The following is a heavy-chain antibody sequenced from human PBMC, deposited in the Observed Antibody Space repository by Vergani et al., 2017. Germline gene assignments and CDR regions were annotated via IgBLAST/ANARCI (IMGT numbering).Heavy chain of an antibody. CDR1: GGSISSSSYY. J-gene: IGHJ4*02. CDR2: IYYSGST. CDR3: ARQSDYDFWSGYSRDRYYFDY. Sequence: QVQLQESGPGLVKPSETLSLTCTVSGGSISSSSYYWGWIRQPPGKGLEWIGSIYYSGSTYYNPSLKSRVTISVDTSKNQFSLKLSSVTAADTAVYYCARQSDYDFWSGYSRDRYYFDYWGQGTLVTVSS. V-gene: IGHV4-39*01. D-gene: IGHD3-3*01.